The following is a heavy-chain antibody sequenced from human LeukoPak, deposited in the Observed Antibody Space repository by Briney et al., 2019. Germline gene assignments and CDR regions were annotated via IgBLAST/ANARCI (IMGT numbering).Heavy chain of an antibody. CDR2: ISGGSTAQ. D-gene: IGHD1-26*01. J-gene: IGHJ4*02. V-gene: IGHV3-48*01. Sequence: PGGSLRLSCAASGFSFSSYHMVWVTQAPGKGLEWVSYISGGSTAQYYADSVKGRFTISRDNAKNSLSLQMDSLRVEDTAVYFCATNGRCWDDFFDSWGQGTLVTVSS. CDR1: GFSFSSYH. CDR3: ATNGRCWDDFFDS.